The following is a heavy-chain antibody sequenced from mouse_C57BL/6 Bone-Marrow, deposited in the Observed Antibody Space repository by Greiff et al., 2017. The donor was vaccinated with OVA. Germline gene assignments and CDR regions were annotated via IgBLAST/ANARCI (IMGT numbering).Heavy chain of an antibody. Sequence: VQLKESGPELVKPGASVKISCKASGYSFTSYYIHWVKQRPGQGLEWIGWIYPGSGDTKYNEKFKGKATLTADTSSSTSYMQLSSLTSEDSAVYYCARRLLFDYWGQGTTLTVSS. J-gene: IGHJ2*01. CDR3: ARRLLFDY. V-gene: IGHV1-66*01. CDR1: GYSFTSYY. CDR2: IYPGSGDT.